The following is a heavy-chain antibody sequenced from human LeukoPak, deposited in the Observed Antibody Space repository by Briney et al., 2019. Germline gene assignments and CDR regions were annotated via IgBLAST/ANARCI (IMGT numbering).Heavy chain of an antibody. CDR3: RFWSGNYRGGY. CDR1: EFNFGDYV. Sequence: GGSLRLSCAASEFNFGDYVMNWVRQAPGKGLEWVSGINWNGGNTGYADSVKGRFTISRDNAKKSLYLQMNSLKTEDTAVYYCRFWSGNYRGGYWGQGTQVTVSS. V-gene: IGHV3-20*04. J-gene: IGHJ4*02. CDR2: INWNGGNT. D-gene: IGHD3-3*01.